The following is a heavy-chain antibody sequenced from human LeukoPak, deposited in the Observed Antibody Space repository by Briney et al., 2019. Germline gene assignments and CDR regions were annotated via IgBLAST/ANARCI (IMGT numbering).Heavy chain of an antibody. D-gene: IGHD5-24*01. CDR2: IYYSGST. CDR3: ARQGDGYNKGDFDY. Sequence: SQTLSLTCTVSGGSISSGGYYWSWIRQPPGKGLEWIGSIYYSGSTYYNPSLKSRVTISVDTSKNQFSLKLSSVTAADTAVYYCARQGDGYNKGDFDYWGQGTLVTVSS. CDR1: GGSISSGGYY. V-gene: IGHV4-39*01. J-gene: IGHJ4*02.